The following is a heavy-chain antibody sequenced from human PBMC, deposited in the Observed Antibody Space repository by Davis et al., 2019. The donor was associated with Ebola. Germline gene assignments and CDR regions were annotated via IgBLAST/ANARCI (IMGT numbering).Heavy chain of an antibody. J-gene: IGHJ6*02. V-gene: IGHV1-69*04. CDR2: IIPILGIA. D-gene: IGHD3-10*01. CDR1: GGTFSSYA. Sequence: SVKVSCKASGGTFSSYAISWVRQAPGQGLEWMGRIIPILGIANYAQKLQGRVTMTTDTSTSTAYMELRSLRSDDTAVYYCARDVEVVGIAAGSYLYYYYGMDVWGQGTTVTVSS. CDR3: ARDVEVVGIAAGSYLYYYYGMDV.